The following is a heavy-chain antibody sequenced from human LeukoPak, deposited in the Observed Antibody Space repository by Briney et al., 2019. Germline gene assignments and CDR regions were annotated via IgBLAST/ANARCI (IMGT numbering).Heavy chain of an antibody. J-gene: IGHJ6*02. CDR1: GFTFDDYA. V-gene: IGHV3-9*01. CDR3: AKDQRVWSGYQSYYYYGMDV. Sequence: GGSLRLSCAASGFTFDDYAMHWVRQAPGKGMEWVSGISWNSGSIGYADSVKGRFTISRDNAKNSLYLQMNSLRAEDTALYYCAKDQRVWSGYQSYYYYGMDVWGQGTTVTVSS. D-gene: IGHD3-3*01. CDR2: ISWNSGSI.